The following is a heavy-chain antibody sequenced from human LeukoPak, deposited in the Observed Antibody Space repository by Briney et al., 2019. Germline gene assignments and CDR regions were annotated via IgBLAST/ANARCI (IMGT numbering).Heavy chain of an antibody. V-gene: IGHV1-69*04. D-gene: IGHD6-19*01. CDR3: AKTYIAVAGKGDY. J-gene: IGHJ4*02. Sequence: GASVKVSCKASGGTFSSYAISWVRQAPGQGLEWMGRIIPIFGIANYAQKFQGGVTITADKSTSTAYMELSSLRSEDTAVYYCAKTYIAVAGKGDYWGQGTLVTVSS. CDR2: IIPIFGIA. CDR1: GGTFSSYA.